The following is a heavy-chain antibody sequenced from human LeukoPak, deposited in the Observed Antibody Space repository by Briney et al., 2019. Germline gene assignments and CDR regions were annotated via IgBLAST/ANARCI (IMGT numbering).Heavy chain of an antibody. Sequence: PGGSLRLSCAASGFTFSSYDMHWVRQAPGKGLEWVAVIWYDGSNKYYADSVKGRFTISRDNSKNTLYLQMNSLRAEDTAVYYCARDEGSSSSEFDYWGQGTLVTVSS. CDR3: ARDEGSSSSEFDY. CDR2: IWYDGSNK. CDR1: GFTFSSYD. D-gene: IGHD6-6*01. V-gene: IGHV3-33*01. J-gene: IGHJ4*02.